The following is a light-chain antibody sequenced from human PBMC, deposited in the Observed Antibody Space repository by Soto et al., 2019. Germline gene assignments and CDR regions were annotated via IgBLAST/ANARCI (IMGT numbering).Light chain of an antibody. J-gene: IGKJ4*01. Sequence: DIQMTQSPSSLSASVGDRVTITCQASQYISNYLNWYQQKPGKAPKLLIYDASNLETGVPSRFSGGGPGTDFAFTIISLRAEDITTSYCQLYDTLPLIFGGGTNVEIK. CDR3: QLYDTLPLI. CDR2: DAS. V-gene: IGKV1-33*01. CDR1: QYISNY.